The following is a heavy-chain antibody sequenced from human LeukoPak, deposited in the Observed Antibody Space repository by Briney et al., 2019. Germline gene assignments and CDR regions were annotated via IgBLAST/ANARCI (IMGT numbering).Heavy chain of an antibody. V-gene: IGHV4-34*01. Sequence: PSETLSLTCGVHGVPLRGYYWSGICPPPGKAREWFGEIYQRRGTAYTPSLKSRVDMSVDTTKTQISLNLSCVTAADTAVYCSARVETLRGFGKVSETGFDPWGQGSLVTVSS. CDR2: IYQRRGT. D-gene: IGHD3-10*01. J-gene: IGHJ5*02. CDR3: ARVETLRGFGKVSETGFDP. CDR1: GVPLRGYY.